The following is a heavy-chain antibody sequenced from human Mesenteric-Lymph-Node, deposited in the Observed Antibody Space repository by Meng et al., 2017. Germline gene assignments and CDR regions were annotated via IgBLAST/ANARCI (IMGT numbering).Heavy chain of an antibody. CDR3: ARDPEYSYGFTSYYFDY. CDR1: GDSVSSNSAA. CDR2: TYYRSKWYN. D-gene: IGHD5-18*01. V-gene: IGHV6-1*01. Sequence: SQTRSLTGAISGDSVSSNSAAWNWIRQAPSRGLEWLGRTYYRSKWYNDYAVSVKSRITINPDTSKNQFSLQLNSVTPEDTAVYYCARDPEYSYGFTSYYFDYWGQGTLVTVSS. J-gene: IGHJ4*02.